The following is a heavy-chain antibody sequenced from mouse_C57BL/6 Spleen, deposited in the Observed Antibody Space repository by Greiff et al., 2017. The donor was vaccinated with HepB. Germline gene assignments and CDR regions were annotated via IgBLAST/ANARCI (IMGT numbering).Heavy chain of an antibody. J-gene: IGHJ3*01. CDR3: TTNWVFAY. V-gene: IGHV14-4*01. D-gene: IGHD4-1*01. Sequence: EVHLVESGAELVRPGASVKLSCTASGFNIKDDYMHWVKQRPEQGLEWIGWIDPENGDTEYASKFQGKATITADTSSNTAYLQLSSLTSEDTAVYYCTTNWVFAYWGQGTLVTVSA. CDR2: IDPENGDT. CDR1: GFNIKDDY.